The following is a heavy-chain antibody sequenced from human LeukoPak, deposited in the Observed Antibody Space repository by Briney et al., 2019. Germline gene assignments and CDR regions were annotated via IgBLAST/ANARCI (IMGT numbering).Heavy chain of an antibody. CDR2: ISYDGSNK. CDR3: ARDFSGYDSGY. V-gene: IGHV3-30*04. D-gene: IGHD5-12*01. J-gene: IGHJ4*02. CDR1: GFTFSSYA. Sequence: GGSLRLSCAASGFTFSSYAMHWVRQAPGKGLEWVAVISYDGSNKYYADSVKGRFTISRDNSKNTLYLQMNSLRAEDTAVYYCARDFSGYDSGYWGQGTLVTVSS.